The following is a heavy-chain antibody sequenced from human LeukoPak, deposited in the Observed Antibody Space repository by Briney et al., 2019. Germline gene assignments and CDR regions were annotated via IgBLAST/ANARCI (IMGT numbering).Heavy chain of an antibody. CDR3: ARVDSYGLDY. CDR1: GYTFTSYG. CDR2: ISANNGNT. V-gene: IGHV1-18*01. Sequence: ASVTVSCKASGYTFTSYGISWVRQAHGQGLEWMGLISANNGNTNYEQKLQGRVTMTTDKYTSKAYMELRSRISDDTAVYYYARVDSYGLDYWGQGTLVTVSS. D-gene: IGHD5-18*01. J-gene: IGHJ4*02.